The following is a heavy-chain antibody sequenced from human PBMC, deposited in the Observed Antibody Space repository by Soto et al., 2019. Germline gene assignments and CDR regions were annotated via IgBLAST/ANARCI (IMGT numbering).Heavy chain of an antibody. V-gene: IGHV4-59*08. CDR1: GGPMNNYY. CDR2: MGYNGFT. J-gene: IGHJ6*02. Sequence: QVQLQESGPGLVKPSETLSLTCTISGGPMNNYYCSWFRQPRGQGLEWIGYMGYNGFTRYNPSLRSRVVISLDTDKNQFSLNLCSVTAADTALYYCARQGFGELHCLLDVWGQGITVTVSS. D-gene: IGHD3-10*01. CDR3: ARQGFGELHCLLDV.